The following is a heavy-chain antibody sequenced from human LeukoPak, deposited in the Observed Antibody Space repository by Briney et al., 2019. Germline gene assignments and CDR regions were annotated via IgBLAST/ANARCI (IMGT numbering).Heavy chain of an antibody. CDR1: GYTFTSYY. CDR2: INPSGGST. CDR3: ARDREVLYSSSWPTGDY. D-gene: IGHD6-13*01. V-gene: IGHV1-46*01. Sequence: ASVKVSCKASGYTFTSYYMHWVRQAPGQGLEWMGIINPSGGSTSYAQKFQGRVTMTRDTSTSTVYMELSSLRSEDTAVYYCARDREVLYSSSWPTGDYWGQGTLVTVSS. J-gene: IGHJ4*02.